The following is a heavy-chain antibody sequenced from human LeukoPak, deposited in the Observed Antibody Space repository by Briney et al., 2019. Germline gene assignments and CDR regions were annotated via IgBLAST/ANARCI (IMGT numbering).Heavy chain of an antibody. J-gene: IGHJ4*02. D-gene: IGHD6-13*01. CDR3: ARAGVQQQLVPVYFDY. Sequence: PGRSLRLSCAASGFTFSSYGMHWVRQAPGKGLEWVAVIWYDGSNKYYADSVKGRFTISRDNSKNTLYLQMNSLRAEDTAVYYCARAGVQQQLVPVYFDYWGQGTLVTVSS. CDR2: IWYDGSNK. V-gene: IGHV3-33*01. CDR1: GFTFSSYG.